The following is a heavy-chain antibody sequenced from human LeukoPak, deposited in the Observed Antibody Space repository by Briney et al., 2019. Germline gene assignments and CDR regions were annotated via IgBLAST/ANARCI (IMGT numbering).Heavy chain of an antibody. CDR2: IWYDGSNK. Sequence: GRSLRLSCAASGFTFSSYGMHWVRQAPGKGLEWVAVIWYDGSNKYYADSVKGRFIISRDNSKNTLYLQMNSLRAENTAVYYCARDWYSSSSTGLFDYWGQGTLVTVSS. V-gene: IGHV3-33*01. J-gene: IGHJ4*02. CDR1: GFTFSSYG. CDR3: ARDWYSSSSTGLFDY. D-gene: IGHD6-6*01.